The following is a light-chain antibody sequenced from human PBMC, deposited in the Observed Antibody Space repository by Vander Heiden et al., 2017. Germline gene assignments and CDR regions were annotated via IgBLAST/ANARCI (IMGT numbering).Light chain of an antibody. V-gene: IGKV3-15*01. CDR1: QSIRNK. CDR2: GAS. Sequence: EIMMTQSPATLSVSPGARATLSCRASQSIRNKLAWLQRKPGQAPKLLIYGASNRVTGIPARFSGSGSETEFTLTISSLQSEDFATYYCQQYSSWPITFGGGTLVEIK. CDR3: QQYSSWPIT. J-gene: IGKJ4*01.